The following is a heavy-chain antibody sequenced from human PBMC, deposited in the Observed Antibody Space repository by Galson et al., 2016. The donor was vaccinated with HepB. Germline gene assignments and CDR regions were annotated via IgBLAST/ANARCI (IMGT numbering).Heavy chain of an antibody. V-gene: IGHV4-4*02. Sequence: SETLSLTCAVSGGSISSDHWWTWVRQPPGKGLEWIGQIYHSGRTNYNPSLKSRVTISVDKSKNQFSPKLTPVTAAATAVYYCTSEYNGKSYFDYWGQGTLVTVSS. CDR3: TSEYNGKSYFDY. CDR1: GGSISSDHW. CDR2: IYHSGRT. J-gene: IGHJ4*02. D-gene: IGHD1-26*01.